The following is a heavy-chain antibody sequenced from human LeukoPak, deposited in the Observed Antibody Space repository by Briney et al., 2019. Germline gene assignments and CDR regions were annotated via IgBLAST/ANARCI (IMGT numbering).Heavy chain of an antibody. CDR2: NSGGST. Sequence: GGSLRLSCAASGFTFNTYSTNWVRQAPGKGLEWVAVNSGGSTNYADSVKGRFTISRDNSKNTLYLLMNSLRAEDTAVYYCAIRKSGNAIDYWGQGTLVTVSS. CDR3: AIRKSGNAIDY. D-gene: IGHD5-12*01. CDR1: GFTFNTYS. J-gene: IGHJ4*02. V-gene: IGHV3-66*01.